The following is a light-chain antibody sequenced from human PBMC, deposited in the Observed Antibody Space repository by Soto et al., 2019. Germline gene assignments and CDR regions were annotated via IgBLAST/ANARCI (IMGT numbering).Light chain of an antibody. V-gene: IGKV1-33*01. CDR3: QQCDNLPRT. Sequence: DIPMTQSPTSLSASVGDRVTITCQASQDIARHVNWYQQKPGKAPNLLIFDASNLETGVPSRFSGSGSGTDFTFTISSLQPEDFATDYCQQCDNLPRTFGQGTRLDI. CDR1: QDIARH. CDR2: DAS. J-gene: IGKJ5*01.